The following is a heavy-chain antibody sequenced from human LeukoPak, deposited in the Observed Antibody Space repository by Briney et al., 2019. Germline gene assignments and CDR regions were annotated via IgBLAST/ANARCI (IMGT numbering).Heavy chain of an antibody. J-gene: IGHJ5*02. CDR3: ARVYYYDSSGYYYPSGNWFDP. D-gene: IGHD3-22*01. CDR2: TYYSSKWYN. V-gene: IGHV6-1*01. Sequence: SQTLSLTCAISGDSVSSNSAAWNWIRPSPSRGLEWLGRTYYSSKWYNDYAVSVKSRITINPNTSKNQFSLQLNSVTPEDTAVYYCARVYYYDSSGYYYPSGNWFDPWGQGTLVTVSS. CDR1: GDSVSSNSAA.